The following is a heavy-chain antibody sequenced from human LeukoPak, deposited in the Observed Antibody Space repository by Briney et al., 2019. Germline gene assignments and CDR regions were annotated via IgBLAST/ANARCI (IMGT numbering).Heavy chain of an antibody. CDR1: GYSFTTYW. CDR3: ARHGPATALDY. CDR2: IYPGDSGI. D-gene: IGHD2-21*02. J-gene: IGHJ4*02. Sequence: GESLKISCKGSGYSFTTYWIGWVRQMPGKGLEWMGIIYPGDSGIRYSPSFQGQVTISADKSISTAYLQWSSLKASDTAMYYCARHGPATALDYWGQGTLVTVSS. V-gene: IGHV5-51*01.